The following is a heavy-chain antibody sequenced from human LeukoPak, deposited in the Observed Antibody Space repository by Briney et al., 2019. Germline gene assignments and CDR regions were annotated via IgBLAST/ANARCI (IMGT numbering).Heavy chain of an antibody. CDR2: IYYSGST. D-gene: IGHD4-17*01. Sequence: SQTLSLTCTVSGGSISSGDYYWSWIRQPPGKGLEWIGYIYYSGSTYYNPSLKSRVTISVDRSKNQFSLKLSSVTAADTAVYYCARPHYGDYDPWYFDLWGRGTLVTVSS. CDR1: GGSISSGDYY. CDR3: ARPHYGDYDPWYFDL. V-gene: IGHV4-30-4*08. J-gene: IGHJ2*01.